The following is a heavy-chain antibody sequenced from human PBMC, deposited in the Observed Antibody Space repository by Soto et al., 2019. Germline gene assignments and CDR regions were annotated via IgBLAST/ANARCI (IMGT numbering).Heavy chain of an antibody. CDR3: ARRGRGIGGYYYGMDV. Sequence: EVQLVQSGAEVKKAGESLKISCKGSGYSFTSYRIGWVRQTPGKGLEWMGIIYPGDSDTRYSPSFQGQVTISADKSISTAYLQWSSLKASDTAMYYRARRGRGIGGYYYGMDVWGQGTTVTVSS. D-gene: IGHD3-16*01. V-gene: IGHV5-51*03. J-gene: IGHJ6*02. CDR2: IYPGDSDT. CDR1: GYSFTSYR.